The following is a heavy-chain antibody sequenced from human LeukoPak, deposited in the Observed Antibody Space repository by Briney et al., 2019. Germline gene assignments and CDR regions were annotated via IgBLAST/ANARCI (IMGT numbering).Heavy chain of an antibody. CDR2: IYPGDSDT. CDR3: ARPSVDCSSTSCYPLMVDY. J-gene: IGHJ4*02. Sequence: GESLKISCKGSGYSFTSYWIGWVRQMPGKGLEWMGIIYPGDSDTRYSPSFQGQVTISADKSIGTAYLQWSSLKASDTAMYYCARPSVDCSSTSCYPLMVDYWGQGTLVTVSS. D-gene: IGHD2-2*01. V-gene: IGHV5-51*01. CDR1: GYSFTSYW.